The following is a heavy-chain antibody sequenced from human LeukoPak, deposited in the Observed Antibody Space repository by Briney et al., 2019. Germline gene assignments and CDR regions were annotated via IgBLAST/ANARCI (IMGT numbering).Heavy chain of an antibody. V-gene: IGHV3-7*03. J-gene: IGHJ4*02. CDR3: ARGVDIVATIWDY. Sequence: GGSLRLSCAASGFTFSTYWMSWVRQAPGKGLEWVANIKIGGSEKYYVDSVKGRFTISRDNAKNSLYLQMNSLRVEDTAVYYCARGVDIVATIWDYWGQGTLVTVSS. CDR2: IKIGGSEK. CDR1: GFTFSTYW. D-gene: IGHD5-12*01.